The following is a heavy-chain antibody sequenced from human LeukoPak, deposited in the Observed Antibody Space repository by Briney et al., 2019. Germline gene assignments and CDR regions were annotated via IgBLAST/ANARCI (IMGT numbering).Heavy chain of an antibody. Sequence: GRSLRLSCAASGFTFSSYAMHWVRQAPGKGLEWVAVISHDGSNKYYADSVKGRFTISRDNSKNTLYLQMNSLRAEDTAVYYCATDGYYDFWSGHPTYYFDYWGQGTLVTVSS. CDR2: ISHDGSNK. CDR3: ATDGYYDFWSGHPTYYFDY. D-gene: IGHD3-3*01. CDR1: GFTFSSYA. V-gene: IGHV3-30-3*01. J-gene: IGHJ4*02.